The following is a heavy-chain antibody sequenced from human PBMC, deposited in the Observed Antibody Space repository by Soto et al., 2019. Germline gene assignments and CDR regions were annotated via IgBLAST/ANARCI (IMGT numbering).Heavy chain of an antibody. CDR2: INPSSGST. CDR1: GYTFTSYY. Sequence: ASVKVSCKASGYTFTSYYMHWVRQAPGQGLEWMGIINPSSGSTSYAQKFQGRVTMTRDTSTSTVYMELSSLRSEDTAVYYCAVWNYDFWSGYYGFDYWGQGTLVTVSS. CDR3: AVWNYDFWSGYYGFDY. V-gene: IGHV1-46*01. D-gene: IGHD3-3*01. J-gene: IGHJ4*02.